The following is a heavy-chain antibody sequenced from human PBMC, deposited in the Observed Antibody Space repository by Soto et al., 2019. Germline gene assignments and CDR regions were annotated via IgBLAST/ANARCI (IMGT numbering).Heavy chain of an antibody. CDR2: VYSTGGT. CDR3: VRQGIGNLHGLVDV. J-gene: IGHJ6*02. V-gene: IGHV4-59*08. D-gene: IGHD1-1*01. CDR1: SGPSSSHN. Sequence: QVQLQQSGPGLVKPSETLSLTCSVSSGPSSSHNWGWIRQPPGRGLEWIGYVYSTGGTSYNPSLKSRVNISADTSTNHISLTLTSVPAADPAVSYCVRQGIGNLHGLVDVWGQGPTVRVSS.